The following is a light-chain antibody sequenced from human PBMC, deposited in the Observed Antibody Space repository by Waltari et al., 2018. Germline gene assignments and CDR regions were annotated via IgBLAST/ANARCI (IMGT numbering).Light chain of an antibody. J-gene: IGKJ5*01. Sequence: EIVLTQSPGTLSLSPGERATLSCRASQSVSSNSLAWYQQKPGQALRLLMYDASSRATGIPDRFSGSGSGTDFTLTISRLEPEDFAVYYCQQYDYLITFGQGTRLEIK. CDR1: QSVSSNS. V-gene: IGKV3-20*01. CDR3: QQYDYLIT. CDR2: DAS.